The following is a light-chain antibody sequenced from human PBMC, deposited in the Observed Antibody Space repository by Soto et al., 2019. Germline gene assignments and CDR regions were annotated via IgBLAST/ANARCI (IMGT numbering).Light chain of an antibody. Sequence: DIQMTQSPSTLSASVGDRVTITCRASQTISNWLAWYQQKPGKAPKLLIYDASSLPSGVPPRFSGSGFGTEFSLTINSLQPEDFATYYCQVYDSNSVAFGQGTKVEIK. V-gene: IGKV1-5*01. CDR3: QVYDSNSVA. J-gene: IGKJ2*01. CDR1: QTISNW. CDR2: DAS.